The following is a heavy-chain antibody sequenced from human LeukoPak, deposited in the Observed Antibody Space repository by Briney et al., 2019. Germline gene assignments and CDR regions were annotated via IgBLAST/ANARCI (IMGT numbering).Heavy chain of an antibody. CDR3: ARDPRYYDFWSGYYLPQLGFDY. Sequence: SETLSLTCTVSGGSISCSSYYWGWIRQPPGKGLEWIGSIYYSGSTYYNPSLKSRVTISVDTSKNQFSLKLSSVTAADTAVYYCARDPRYYDFWSGYYLPQLGFDYWGQGTLVTVSS. CDR1: GGSISCSSYY. J-gene: IGHJ4*02. CDR2: IYYSGST. D-gene: IGHD3-3*01. V-gene: IGHV4-39*07.